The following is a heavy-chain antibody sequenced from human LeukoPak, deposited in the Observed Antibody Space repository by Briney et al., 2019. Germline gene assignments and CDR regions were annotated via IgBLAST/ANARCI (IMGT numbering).Heavy chain of an antibody. CDR3: AREPGKVGARGYFDY. J-gene: IGHJ4*02. CDR2: IIPIFGTA. V-gene: IGHV1-69*05. D-gene: IGHD1-26*01. CDR1: GGTFSSYA. Sequence: ASVKVSCKASGGTFSSYAISWVRQAPGQGLEWMGGIIPIFGTANYAQKFQGRVTITTDESTSTAYMELSSLRSEDTAVYHCAREPGKVGARGYFDYWGQGTLVTVSS.